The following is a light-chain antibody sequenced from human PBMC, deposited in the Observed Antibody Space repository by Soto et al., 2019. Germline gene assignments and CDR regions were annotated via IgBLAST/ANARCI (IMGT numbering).Light chain of an antibody. CDR3: QPYCGMWG. V-gene: IGKV1-5*01. CDR2: DAS. CDR1: HSISNR. J-gene: IGKJ1*01. Sequence: IRMTQSACTRSVNGKSRVTSSFSASHSISNRLAWYQQKPGKAPKVLIYDASSLESGVPSRFSGSGSATEFILTICIQPPDDFPPYCCQPYCGMWGFAHGTMVDI.